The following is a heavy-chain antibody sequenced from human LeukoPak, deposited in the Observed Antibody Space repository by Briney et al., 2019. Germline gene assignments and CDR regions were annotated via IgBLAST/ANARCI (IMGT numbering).Heavy chain of an antibody. D-gene: IGHD3-10*01. Sequence: SETLSLTCTASGGSISGSSYYWGWIRQPPGKGLEWIGSIYYSGSTNYNPSLKSRVTISVDTSKNQFSLKLSSVTAADTAVYYCARGPYYYGSGSYKDWGQGTLVTVSS. J-gene: IGHJ4*02. V-gene: IGHV4-39*07. CDR2: IYYSGST. CDR3: ARGPYYYGSGSYKD. CDR1: GGSISGSSYY.